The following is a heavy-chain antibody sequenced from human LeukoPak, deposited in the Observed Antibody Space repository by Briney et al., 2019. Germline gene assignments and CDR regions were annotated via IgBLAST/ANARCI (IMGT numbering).Heavy chain of an antibody. CDR2: IYYSGST. CDR1: GGSISSYY. J-gene: IGHJ4*02. D-gene: IGHD5-12*01. CDR3: AREGEWLRSDPFDY. V-gene: IGHV4-59*12. Sequence: SETLSLTCTVSGGSISSYYWSWIRQPPGKGLEWIGYIYYSGSTNYNPSLKSRVTISVDTSKNQFSLKLSSVTAADTAVYYCAREGEWLRSDPFDYWGQGTLVTVSS.